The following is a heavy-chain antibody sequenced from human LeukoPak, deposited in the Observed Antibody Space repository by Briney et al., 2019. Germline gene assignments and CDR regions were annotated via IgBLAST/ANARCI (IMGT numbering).Heavy chain of an antibody. CDR1: GFTFSGSA. J-gene: IGHJ4*02. CDR3: TTNYDYVWGSYRYDLASFA. V-gene: IGHV3-73*01. D-gene: IGHD3-16*02. Sequence: PGGSLRLSCAASGFTFSGSALHWVRQASGKGLEWVGRIRSKANSYATVYAASVKGRFTISRDDSKNTAYLQMNSLKTEDTAVYYCTTNYDYVWGSYRYDLASFAWGQGTLVTVSS. CDR2: IRSKANSYAT.